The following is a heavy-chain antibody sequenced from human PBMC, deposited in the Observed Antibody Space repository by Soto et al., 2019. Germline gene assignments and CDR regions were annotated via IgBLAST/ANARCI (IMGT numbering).Heavy chain of an antibody. CDR1: GLTFSSYW. V-gene: IGHV3-7*01. J-gene: IGHJ4*02. CDR2: IKQDGSEK. CDR3: ARGPSYGDLPGSFDY. Sequence: GGSLRLSCVASGLTFSSYWMSWVRQDPGKGLEWVANIKQDGSEKYYVDSVKGRFTLSRDNAKNSLYLQMNSLTVEDTAVYYCARGPSYGDLPGSFDYWGQGTLVTVSS. D-gene: IGHD4-17*01.